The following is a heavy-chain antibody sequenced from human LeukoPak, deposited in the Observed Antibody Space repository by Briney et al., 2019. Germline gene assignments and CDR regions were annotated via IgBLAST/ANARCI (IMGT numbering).Heavy chain of an antibody. J-gene: IGHJ4*02. V-gene: IGHV4-59*01. D-gene: IGHD3-16*01. CDR1: GCSISSFY. Sequence: SSETLSLTCTVSGCSISSFYWSWIRQPPGKGLEWIGYIYYSGSTKYNPSLKSRVTISVDTSKNQFSLKLSSVTAADTAVYYCARGLGDYFDYWGQGTLVTVSS. CDR3: ARGLGDYFDY. CDR2: IYYSGST.